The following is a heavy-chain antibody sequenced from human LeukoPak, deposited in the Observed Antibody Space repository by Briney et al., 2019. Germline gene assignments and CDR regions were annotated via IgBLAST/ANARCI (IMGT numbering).Heavy chain of an antibody. Sequence: ASVKVSCKASGYTFTNYYMHWVRQAPGQGLEWMGWINPTSGGTNYAPKFQGRVTMTRDTSISTAYMELSRLRSDDTAVYYCARDLSYYGSGSYYFDYWGQGTLVTVSS. CDR3: ARDLSYYGSGSYYFDY. CDR2: INPTSGGT. J-gene: IGHJ4*02. CDR1: GYTFTNYY. V-gene: IGHV1-2*02. D-gene: IGHD3-10*01.